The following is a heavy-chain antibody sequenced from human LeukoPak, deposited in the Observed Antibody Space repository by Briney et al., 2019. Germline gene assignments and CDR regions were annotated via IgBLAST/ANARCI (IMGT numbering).Heavy chain of an antibody. CDR2: ISGSGGST. D-gene: IGHD2-15*01. CDR1: GFTFSSYA. Sequence: GGSLRLSCAASGFTFSSYAMSWVRQAPGKGLEWVSAISGSGGSTYYADSVKGRFTISRDNSKNTLYLQMNSLRAEDTAVYYCAKVVGYCSGGSCYSIGYYFDYWGQGTLVTVSS. V-gene: IGHV3-23*01. J-gene: IGHJ4*02. CDR3: AKVVGYCSGGSCYSIGYYFDY.